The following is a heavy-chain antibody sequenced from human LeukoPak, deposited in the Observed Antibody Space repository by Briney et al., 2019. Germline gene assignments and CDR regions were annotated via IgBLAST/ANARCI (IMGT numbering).Heavy chain of an antibody. Sequence: PSETLSLTCTVSGGSISSGSYYWSWIRQPAGKGLEWIGRIYTSGSTNYNPSLKSRVTISVDTSKNQFSLKLSSVTAADTAVYYCAREGFWSGLPLPSYYMDVWGKGTTVTVSS. V-gene: IGHV4-61*02. CDR1: GGSISSGSYY. J-gene: IGHJ6*03. D-gene: IGHD3-3*01. CDR3: AREGFWSGLPLPSYYMDV. CDR2: IYTSGST.